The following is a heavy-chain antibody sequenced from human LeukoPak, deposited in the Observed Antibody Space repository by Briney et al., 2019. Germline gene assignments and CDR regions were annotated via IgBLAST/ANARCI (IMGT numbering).Heavy chain of an antibody. CDR2: ISSTGRNI. Sequence: GGSLRLSCAASGFTFNNYGMKWVRQAPGKGLEWVSYISSTGRNIYYADSVKGRFTISRDNAGSSLFLQKNSLRADDTAVYYCARDLNWACDYWGQGTLVTVSS. CDR1: GFTFNNYG. V-gene: IGHV3-48*01. D-gene: IGHD7-27*01. J-gene: IGHJ4*02. CDR3: ARDLNWACDY.